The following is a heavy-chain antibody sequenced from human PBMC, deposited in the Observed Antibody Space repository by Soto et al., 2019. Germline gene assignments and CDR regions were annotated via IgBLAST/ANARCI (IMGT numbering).Heavy chain of an antibody. CDR2: TYWEEDT. Sequence: ESGPTLVNPTHTLTLTCTFSGFSLTTSGEGVGWVRQYPGNALEWLRFTYWEEDTRYXSXXXRRLTFTEDTSKNKVALTMNSMDRVKTGTYYGARVWYLGVSTRDYYSYPMAVLRQGTSVTVAS. CDR1: GFSLTTSGEG. V-gene: IGHV2-5*02. J-gene: IGHJ6*02. D-gene: IGHD3-16*01. CDR3: ARVWYLGVSTRDYYSYPMAV.